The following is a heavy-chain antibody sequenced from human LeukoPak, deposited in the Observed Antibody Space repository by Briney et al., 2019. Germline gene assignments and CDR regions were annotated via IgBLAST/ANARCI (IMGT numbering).Heavy chain of an antibody. CDR3: ARVKGTYFDY. J-gene: IGHJ4*02. Sequence: PGGSLRLSCAASGFPLSSYSINWFRQAPGKGLEWVAYISASGSNIYYVDSVMGRFTVSRDNPKSSLFLQMNSPRAEDTAVYYCARVKGTYFDYWGQGALLTVSS. V-gene: IGHV3-48*01. CDR2: ISASGSNI. D-gene: IGHD1-1*01. CDR1: GFPLSSYS.